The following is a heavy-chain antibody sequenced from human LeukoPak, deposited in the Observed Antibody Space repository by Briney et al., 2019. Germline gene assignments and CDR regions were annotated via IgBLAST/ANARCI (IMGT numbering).Heavy chain of an antibody. CDR1: GFTFSSYW. J-gene: IGHJ4*02. Sequence: GGSLTLFCAASGFTFSSYWMHWVRQAPGKGLVWVSCINSDDSSTTYADSVKGRFTISRDNAKNTLYLQMNSLRAEDTAVYYCARGYYGSGSYYTLDYWGQGTLVTVSS. CDR3: ARGYYGSGSYYTLDY. CDR2: INSDDSST. D-gene: IGHD3-10*01. V-gene: IGHV3-74*01.